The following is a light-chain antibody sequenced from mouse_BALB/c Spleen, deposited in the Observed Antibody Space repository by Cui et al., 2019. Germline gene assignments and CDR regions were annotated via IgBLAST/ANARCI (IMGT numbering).Light chain of an antibody. J-gene: IGKJ1*01. Sequence: QIVLTQSPAIMSASLGEEITLTCSASSSVSYMHWYQQKSGTSPKLLIYSTSNLASGVPSRFSGSGSGTFYSLTISSVEAEEAADYYCHQWSSYPWTFGGGTGAGNQT. CDR3: HQWSSYPWT. CDR2: STS. V-gene: IGKV4-80*01. CDR1: SSVSY.